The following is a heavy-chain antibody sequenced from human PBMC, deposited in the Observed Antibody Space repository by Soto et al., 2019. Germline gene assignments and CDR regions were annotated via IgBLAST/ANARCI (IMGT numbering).Heavy chain of an antibody. D-gene: IGHD6-25*01. V-gene: IGHV4-30-2*01. CDR2: IYDSGST. J-gene: IGHJ5*02. CDR3: ASRPSQRGAGWFDP. CDR1: GGSISSGAYS. Sequence: QLQLQESGSGLVKPSQTLSLSCAVSGGSISSGAYSWSWIRQPPGKGLEWIGYIYDSGSTYYDPSLKGRVTISVDRSKNQFSLRLTSVTAADTAVYYCASRPSQRGAGWFDPWGQGTLVTVSS.